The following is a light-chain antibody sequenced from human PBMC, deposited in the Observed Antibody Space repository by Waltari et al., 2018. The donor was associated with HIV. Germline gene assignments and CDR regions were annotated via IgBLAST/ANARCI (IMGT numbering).Light chain of an antibody. CDR3: QQSYSTPLT. V-gene: IGKV1-39*01. CDR1: QSLSSY. Sequence: DIQMTQSPSSLSASVGDRVTITCRASQSLSSYLNWYQQQPGKAPKLLIYAASSLQSGVPSRFSGRGSGTDFTLTISSLQPEDFATYYCQQSYSTPLTFGGGTKVEIK. CDR2: AAS. J-gene: IGKJ4*01.